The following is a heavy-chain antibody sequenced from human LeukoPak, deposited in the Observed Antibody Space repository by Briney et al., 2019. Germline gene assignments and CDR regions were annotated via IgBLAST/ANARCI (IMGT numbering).Heavy chain of an antibody. V-gene: IGHV3-30*02. CDR3: ARRMVRGHYYYYGMDV. CDR1: GFTFNTSG. J-gene: IGHJ6*02. CDR2: IRYDGSNE. D-gene: IGHD3-10*01. Sequence: PGGSLILSCAASGFTFNTSGMHWVSQAPGKGLEWVAVIRYDGSNEDYLDSVKGRFTISRDNSKNTLYLQMNSLRAEDTAVYYCARRMVRGHYYYYGMDVWGQGTTVTVSS.